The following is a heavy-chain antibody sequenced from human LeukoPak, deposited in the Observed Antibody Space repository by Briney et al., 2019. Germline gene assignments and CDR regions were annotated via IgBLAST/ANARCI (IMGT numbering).Heavy chain of an antibody. J-gene: IGHJ4*02. D-gene: IGHD3-10*01. V-gene: IGHV3-21*01. CDR1: GFTFSSYS. CDR2: ISSSSSYI. CDR3: ARPQSPRITMVRGVTWDY. Sequence: PGGSLRLSCAASGFTFSSYSMNWVRQAPGKGLEWVSSISSSSSYIYYADSVKGRFTISRDNAKNSLYLQMNSLRAEDTAVYYCARPQSPRITMVRGVTWDYWGQGTLVTVSS.